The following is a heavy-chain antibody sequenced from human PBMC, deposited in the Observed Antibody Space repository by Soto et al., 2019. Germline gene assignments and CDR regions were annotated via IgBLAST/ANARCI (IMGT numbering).Heavy chain of an antibody. J-gene: IGHJ4*02. V-gene: IGHV1-69*02. CDR1: EGTFNSYT. D-gene: IGHD3-10*01. CDR3: ATNYGSGSTHFDF. Sequence: QVQLVQSGAEVKKPGSSVKVSCTASEGTFNSYTISWVRQAPGQGLEWMGRVVPILGMADFARKFQGRVMLTAVKSTSTAYVVLSILRSEGSAVYFCATNYGSGSTHFDFWGQGTLVTVSS. CDR2: VVPILGMA.